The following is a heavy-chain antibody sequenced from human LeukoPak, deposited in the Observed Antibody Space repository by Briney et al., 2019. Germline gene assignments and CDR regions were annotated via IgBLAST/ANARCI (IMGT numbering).Heavy chain of an antibody. J-gene: IGHJ4*02. V-gene: IGHV3-48*03. D-gene: IGHD6-13*01. CDR3: AKDGRVAAAAYYFDY. CDR2: ISSSGTTM. CDR1: GFTFSSFE. Sequence: GGSLRLSCAASGFTFSSFEMNWVRQAPGKGLEWVSYISSSGTTMYHADSVKGRFTISRDNSKSTLYLEMNSLRVEDTAVYYCAKDGRVAAAAYYFDYWGQGTLATVSS.